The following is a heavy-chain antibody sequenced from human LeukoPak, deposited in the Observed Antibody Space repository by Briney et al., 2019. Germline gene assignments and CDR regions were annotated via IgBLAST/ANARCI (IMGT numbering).Heavy chain of an antibody. CDR2: INHSGST. CDR1: GGSFSGYY. V-gene: IGHV4-34*01. Sequence: SETLSLTCAVYGGSFSGYYWSWIRQPPGKGLEWIGEINHSGSTNYNPSLKSRVTISVDTSKNQFSLKLSSVTAADTAVYYCAGNVLLWFGESGGYYYYMDVWGKGTTVTISS. D-gene: IGHD3-10*01. CDR3: AGNVLLWFGESGGYYYYMDV. J-gene: IGHJ6*03.